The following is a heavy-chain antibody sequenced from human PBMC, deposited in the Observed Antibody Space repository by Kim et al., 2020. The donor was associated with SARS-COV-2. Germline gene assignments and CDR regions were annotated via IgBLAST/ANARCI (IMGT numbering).Heavy chain of an antibody. J-gene: IGHJ4*02. V-gene: IGHV3-23*01. CDR2: IGDSGVRT. Sequence: IGDSGVRTHYADSVKGRFTISRDNSKSTLFLQMNSLRADDTAVYYCEASDYWGQGSLVTVSS. CDR3: EASDY.